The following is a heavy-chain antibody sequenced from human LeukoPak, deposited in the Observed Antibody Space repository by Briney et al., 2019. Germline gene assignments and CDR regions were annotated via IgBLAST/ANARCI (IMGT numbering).Heavy chain of an antibody. D-gene: IGHD3-10*01. J-gene: IGHJ4*02. Sequence: PGGSLRLSCAASGFTFSDYYMSWIRQAPGKGLEWVSSISSSSSYIYYADSVKGRFTISRDNAKNSLYLQMNSLRAEDTAVYYCARGGYYYGSGSYPLDYWGQGTLVTVSS. CDR3: ARGGYYYGSGSYPLDY. CDR2: ISSSSSYI. V-gene: IGHV3-11*06. CDR1: GFTFSDYY.